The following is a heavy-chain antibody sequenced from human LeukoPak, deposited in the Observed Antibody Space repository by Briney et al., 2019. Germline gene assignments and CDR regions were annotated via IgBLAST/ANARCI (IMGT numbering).Heavy chain of an antibody. CDR1: GFTFSGSW. CDR3: ATWRYYDSSGYYYYFDY. J-gene: IGHJ4*02. D-gene: IGHD3-22*01. V-gene: IGHV3-7*01. Sequence: PGGSLRLSCAASGFTFSGSWMSWVRQAPGKGLEWVANINQDGSEKYYVDSVKGRFTISRDNAKNSLYLQMNSLRAEATAVYYCATWRYYDSSGYYYYFDYWGQGTLVTVSS. CDR2: INQDGSEK.